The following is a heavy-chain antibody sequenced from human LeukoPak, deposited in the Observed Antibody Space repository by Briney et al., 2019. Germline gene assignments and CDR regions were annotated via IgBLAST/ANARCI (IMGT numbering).Heavy chain of an antibody. CDR1: GGSFSGYY. CDR3: ARELAAVANYYYYYYMDV. Sequence: PSETLSLTCAVYGGSFSGYYWSWIRQPAGKGLEWIGRIYTSGSTNYNPSLKSRVTMSVDTSKNQFSLKLSSVTAADTAVYYCARELAAVANYYYYYYMDVWGKGTTVTVSS. D-gene: IGHD6-19*01. J-gene: IGHJ6*03. V-gene: IGHV4-4*07. CDR2: IYTSGST.